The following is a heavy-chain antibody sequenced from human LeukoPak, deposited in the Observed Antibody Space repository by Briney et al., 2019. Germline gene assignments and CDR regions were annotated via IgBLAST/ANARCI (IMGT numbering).Heavy chain of an antibody. Sequence: GGSLRLSCAASGFTFNNYAMSWVRQAPGKGLEWVSTISSSGANTYYADSVKGRFTISRDNSKNTLYLQTNSLRAEDTAVYYCARVAYDFWSGYYQNYFDYWGQGTLVTVSS. D-gene: IGHD3-3*01. CDR3: ARVAYDFWSGYYQNYFDY. V-gene: IGHV3-23*01. J-gene: IGHJ4*02. CDR2: ISSSGANT. CDR1: GFTFNNYA.